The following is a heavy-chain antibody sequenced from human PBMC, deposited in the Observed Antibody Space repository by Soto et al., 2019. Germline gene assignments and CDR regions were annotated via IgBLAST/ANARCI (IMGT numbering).Heavy chain of an antibody. CDR1: GGTFSSYD. D-gene: IGHD2-2*01. V-gene: IGHV1-8*01. Sequence: GASVKASCKDSGGTFSSYDIKWVRQATGQGLEWMGWMNPNSGNTGYAQKFQGRVTMTRNTSISTAYMELSSLRSEDTAVYYCARRILGYCSSTSCRAYYYYYMDVWGKGTTVTVSS. J-gene: IGHJ6*03. CDR3: ARRILGYCSSTSCRAYYYYYMDV. CDR2: MNPNSGNT.